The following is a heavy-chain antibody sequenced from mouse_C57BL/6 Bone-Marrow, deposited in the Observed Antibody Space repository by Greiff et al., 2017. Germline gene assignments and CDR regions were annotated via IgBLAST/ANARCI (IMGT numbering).Heavy chain of an antibody. CDR3: VHSNWFAY. V-gene: IGHV2-9-1*01. Sequence: QVQLQQSGPGLVAPSQSLSITCTVSGFSLTSYAISWVRQPPGKGLEWLGVIWTGGGTNYNSALKSRLIIRKDNSKSQVFYKMNSLQTVDTARYYCVHSNWFAYWGQGTLVTVSA. CDR1: GFSLTSYA. CDR2: IWTGGGT. D-gene: IGHD2-5*01. J-gene: IGHJ3*01.